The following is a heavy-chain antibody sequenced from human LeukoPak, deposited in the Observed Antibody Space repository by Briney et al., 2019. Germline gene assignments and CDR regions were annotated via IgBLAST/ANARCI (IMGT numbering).Heavy chain of an antibody. D-gene: IGHD6-6*01. Sequence: DSIQGRFTISRDNAENTLYLQMNSLRAEDTAVCYCARGHNSSSSGSYYYYMDVWGRGTTVTVSS. CDR3: ARGHNSSSSGSYYYYMDV. J-gene: IGHJ6*03. V-gene: IGHV3-21*06.